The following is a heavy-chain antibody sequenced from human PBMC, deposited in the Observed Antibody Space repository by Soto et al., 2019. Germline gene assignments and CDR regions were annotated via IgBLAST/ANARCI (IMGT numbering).Heavy chain of an antibody. Sequence: GGSLRLSCAASGFTFNNYAMTWVRQAPGKGLEWVSEISTGGGATYYADSVRGRFTISRDNSKDTLYLQMNSLRAEDTAVYYCAKGANSGNSGPDYWGQGTLVTVSS. V-gene: IGHV3-23*01. CDR2: ISTGGGAT. CDR1: GFTFNNYA. CDR3: AKGANSGNSGPDY. J-gene: IGHJ4*02. D-gene: IGHD3-10*01.